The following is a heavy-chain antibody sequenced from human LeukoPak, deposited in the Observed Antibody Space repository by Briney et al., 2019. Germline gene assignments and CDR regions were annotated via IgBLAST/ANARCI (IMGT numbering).Heavy chain of an antibody. CDR3: ARIIDVVAAIPFDP. J-gene: IGHJ5*02. CDR2: IYYSGST. Sequence: SETLSLTCTVSGGSISSSSYYWGWIRQPPGKGLEWIGSIYYSGSTYYNPSLKSRVTISVDTSKNQFSLKLSSVTAADTAVCYCARIIDVVAAIPFDPWGQGTLVTVSS. V-gene: IGHV4-39*01. CDR1: GGSISSSSYY. D-gene: IGHD2-15*01.